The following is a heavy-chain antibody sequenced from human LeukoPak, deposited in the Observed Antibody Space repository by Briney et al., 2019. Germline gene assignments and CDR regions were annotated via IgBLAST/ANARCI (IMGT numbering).Heavy chain of an antibody. Sequence: SETLSLTCSVSGGSISGTSYCWGWIRQPPGKGPEWIGSHYHTGRIYHNPSLNSRVTISVDTSKNQFSLKLSSVTDADTAVYYCARDGSDNWGLFDNWGRGTLVSVSS. CDR3: ARDGSDNWGLFDN. V-gene: IGHV4-39*07. CDR1: GGSISGTSYC. CDR2: HYHTGRI. J-gene: IGHJ4*02. D-gene: IGHD1-1*01.